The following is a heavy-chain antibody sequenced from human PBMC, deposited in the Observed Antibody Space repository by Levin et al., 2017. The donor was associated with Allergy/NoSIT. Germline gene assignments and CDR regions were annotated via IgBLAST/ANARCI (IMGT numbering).Heavy chain of an antibody. CDR1: GFTFSDYY. D-gene: IGHD6-13*01. V-gene: IGHV3-11*05. J-gene: IGHJ1*01. CDR3: ARDRGYSTNWHGEYFQH. Sequence: PGESLKISCAASGFTFSDYYMSWIRQAPGKGLEWVSYISSSSSYTNYADSVKGRFTISRDNARNSLYLQMNSLRAEDTAVYYCARDRGYSTNWHGEYFQHWGQGTLVTVSS. CDR2: ISSSSSYT.